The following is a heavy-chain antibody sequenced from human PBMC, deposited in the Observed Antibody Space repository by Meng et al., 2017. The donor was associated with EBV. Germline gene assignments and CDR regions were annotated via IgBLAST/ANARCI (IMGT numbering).Heavy chain of an antibody. Sequence: EVVLVESWGGLVLVGGPLTILCAASGFTFSGSALNLGRQASGKGLECVGRIRSKAKSYATAYVESVKGRFNISRDDSKNTAYLQMNSLKTEDTAVYYCTRMSSPLDYWGQGTLVTAPQ. CDR3: TRMSSPLDY. D-gene: IGHD2-2*01. CDR2: IRSKAKSYAT. V-gene: IGHV3-73*01. CDR1: GFTFSGSA. J-gene: IGHJ4*02.